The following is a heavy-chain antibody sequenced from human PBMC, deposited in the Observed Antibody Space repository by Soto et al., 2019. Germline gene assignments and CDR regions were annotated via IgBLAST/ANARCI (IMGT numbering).Heavy chain of an antibody. V-gene: IGHV4-34*01. D-gene: IGHD5-12*01. Sequence: SETLSLTCAVYGGSFSGYYWSWIRQPPGKGLEWIGEINHSGSTNYNPSLKSRVTISVDTSKNQFSLKLSSVTAADTAVYYCAPDIEGRENFAYGAQGTWVPVSS. J-gene: IGHJ4*02. CDR1: GGSFSGYY. CDR3: APDIEGRENFAY. CDR2: INHSGST.